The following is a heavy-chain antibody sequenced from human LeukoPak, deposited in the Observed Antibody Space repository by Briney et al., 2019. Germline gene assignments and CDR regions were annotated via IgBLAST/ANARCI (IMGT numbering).Heavy chain of an antibody. CDR1: GGSISSGDYY. CDR3: ASTIRGNILTGYIDT. V-gene: IGHV4-30-4*01. CDR2: IYYSGST. D-gene: IGHD3-9*01. Sequence: SQTLSLTCTVSGGSISSGDYYWSWIRQPPGKGLEWIGYIYYSGSTYYNPSLKSRVTISVDTSKNQFSLKLSSVTAADTAVCYCASTIRGNILTGYIDTWGQGTLVTVSS. J-gene: IGHJ5*02.